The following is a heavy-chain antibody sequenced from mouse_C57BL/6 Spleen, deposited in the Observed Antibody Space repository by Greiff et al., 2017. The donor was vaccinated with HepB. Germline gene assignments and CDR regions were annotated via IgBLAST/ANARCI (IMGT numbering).Heavy chain of an antibody. CDR3: ASPLYYSNYDWYFDV. D-gene: IGHD2-5*01. CDR1: GYTFTDYY. J-gene: IGHJ1*03. CDR2: INPYNGGT. Sequence: VQLQQSGPVLVKPGASVKMSCKASGYTFTDYYMNWVKQSHGKSLEWIGVINPYNGGTSYNQKFKGKATLTVDKSSSTAYMELNSLTSEDSAVYYCASPLYYSNYDWYFDVWGTGTTVTVSS. V-gene: IGHV1-19*01.